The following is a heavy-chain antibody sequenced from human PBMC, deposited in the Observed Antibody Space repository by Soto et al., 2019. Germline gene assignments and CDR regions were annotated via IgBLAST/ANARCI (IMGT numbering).Heavy chain of an antibody. CDR2: TYYRSKWYN. CDR1: GDSVSSNSAA. D-gene: IGHD6-13*01. V-gene: IGHV6-1*01. Sequence: PSQTLSLTCAISGDSVSSNSAAWNWIRQSPSRGLEWLGRTYYRSKWYNDYAVSVKSRITINPDTSKNQFSLQLNSVTPEDTAVYYCARDRRSIAAAGKADWFDPWGQGTLVTVSS. CDR3: ARDRRSIAAAGKADWFDP. J-gene: IGHJ5*02.